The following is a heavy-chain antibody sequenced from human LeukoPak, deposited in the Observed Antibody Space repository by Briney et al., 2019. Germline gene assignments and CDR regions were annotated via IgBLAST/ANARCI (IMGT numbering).Heavy chain of an antibody. CDR1: GFTFSGSA. J-gene: IGHJ4*02. Sequence: GGSLRLSCAASGFTFSGSAMTWVRQAPGKGLEWVSSISDNGDSTYYADSVKGRFTISRDNSRDTLYVQMHSLRAEDTAVYYCAKGDVLPSYPTFDYWGQGTLVTVSS. D-gene: IGHD3-9*01. V-gene: IGHV3-23*01. CDR2: ISDNGDST. CDR3: AKGDVLPSYPTFDY.